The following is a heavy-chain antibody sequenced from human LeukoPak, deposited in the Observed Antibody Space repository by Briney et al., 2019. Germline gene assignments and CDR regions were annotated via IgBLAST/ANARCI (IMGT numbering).Heavy chain of an antibody. J-gene: IGHJ4*02. CDR1: GGSISSSSYY. CDR3: ARGGPMVRGVIMITALDY. D-gene: IGHD3-10*01. Sequence: PSETLSLTCTVSGGSISSSSYYWGWIRQPPGEGLEWIVSIYYSDSAYYNPALKSRVTISVDTSKNQFSLQLRSVTGEDTAVYYCARGGPMVRGVIMITALDYWGQGTLVTVSS. V-gene: IGHV4-39*07. CDR2: IYYSDSA.